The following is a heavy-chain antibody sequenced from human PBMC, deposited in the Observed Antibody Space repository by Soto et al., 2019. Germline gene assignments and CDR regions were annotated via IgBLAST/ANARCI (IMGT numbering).Heavy chain of an antibody. J-gene: IGHJ4*02. CDR1: GFTFSSYA. Sequence: PGGSLRLSCAASGFTFSSYAMSWVRQAPGKGLEWVSAISGSGGSTYYADSVKGRFTISRDNSKNTLYLQMNSLRAEDTAVYYCAKDHGCGGDCYSHYWGQGTLVTVSS. D-gene: IGHD2-21*02. CDR2: ISGSGGST. V-gene: IGHV3-23*01. CDR3: AKDHGCGGDCYSHY.